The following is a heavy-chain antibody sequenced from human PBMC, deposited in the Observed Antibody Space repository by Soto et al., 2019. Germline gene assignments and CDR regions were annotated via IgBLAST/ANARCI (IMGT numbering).Heavy chain of an antibody. V-gene: IGHV4-34*01. CDR1: GGSFSGYY. J-gene: IGHJ4*02. D-gene: IGHD5-18*01. CDR3: ASGIWEDTAMAPEFDY. CDR2: INHSGST. Sequence: SETLSLTCAVYGGSFSGYYWSWIRQPPGKGLEWIGEINHSGSTNYNPSLKSRVTISVDTSKNQFSLKLSSVTAADTDVYYCASGIWEDTAMAPEFDYWGQGTLVTVSS.